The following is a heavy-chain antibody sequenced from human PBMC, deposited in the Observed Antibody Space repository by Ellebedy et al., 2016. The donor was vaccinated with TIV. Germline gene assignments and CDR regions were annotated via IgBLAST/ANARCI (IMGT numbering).Heavy chain of an antibody. Sequence: GESLKISCAASGFIFSSYGMHWVRQAPGKGLEWVAVTSDDAGDKNYADSVKGRFTIPRDNSKNTRYLQMNSLRAEDTAVDYCARDMGTKVVTPTFDYWGQGTLVTVSS. D-gene: IGHD4-23*01. J-gene: IGHJ4*02. V-gene: IGHV3-30*03. CDR1: GFIFSSYG. CDR2: TSDDAGDK. CDR3: ARDMGTKVVTPTFDY.